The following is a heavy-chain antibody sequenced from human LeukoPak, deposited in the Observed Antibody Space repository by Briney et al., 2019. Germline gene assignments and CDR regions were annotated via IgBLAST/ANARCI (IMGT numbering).Heavy chain of an antibody. CDR2: ISSSSNYI. CDR1: GFTFSSYS. D-gene: IGHD2-15*01. J-gene: IGHJ6*02. CDR3: AAGASRYCSGGSCYHYYGMDV. Sequence: GGSLRLSYAASGFTFSSYSMNWVRQAPGKGLEWVSSISSSSNYIYYADSVKGRFTISRDNAKNSLYLQMNSLRAEDTAVYYCAAGASRYCSGGSCYHYYGMDVWGQGTTVTVSS. V-gene: IGHV3-21*01.